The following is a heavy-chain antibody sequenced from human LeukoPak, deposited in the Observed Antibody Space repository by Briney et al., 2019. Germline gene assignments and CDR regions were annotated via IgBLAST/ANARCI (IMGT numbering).Heavy chain of an antibody. CDR2: IYYSGST. J-gene: IGHJ6*02. CDR3: AREPYYYYGMDV. Sequence: SETLSLTCTVSGGSISSYYWSWIRQPPGKGLEWIGYIYYSGSTNYNPSLKSRVTISVDTSKNQFSLKLSSVTAADTAVYYCAREPYYYYGMDVWGQGTTVTVAS. D-gene: IGHD3-16*01. CDR1: GGSISSYY. V-gene: IGHV4-59*12.